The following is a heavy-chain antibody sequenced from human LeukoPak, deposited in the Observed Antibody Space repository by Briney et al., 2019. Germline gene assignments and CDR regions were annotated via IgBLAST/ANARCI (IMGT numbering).Heavy chain of an antibody. CDR1: GGSISSYY. CDR3: ASSSGAETVDY. CDR2: IYYSGST. Sequence: SETLSLTCTVSGGSISSYYWSWIRQPPGKGLEWIGYIYYSGSTSYNPSLKSRVTISVDTSKNQFSLKLSSVTAADTAVYYCASSSGAETVDYWGQGTLVTVSS. V-gene: IGHV4-59*08. J-gene: IGHJ4*02. D-gene: IGHD1-26*01.